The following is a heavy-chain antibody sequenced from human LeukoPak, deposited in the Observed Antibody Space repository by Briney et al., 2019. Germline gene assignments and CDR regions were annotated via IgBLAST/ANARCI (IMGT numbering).Heavy chain of an antibody. D-gene: IGHD2-21*02. CDR3: ATAHRVVTATVTYDFDY. CDR1: GFTFTIYA. V-gene: IGHV3-23*01. Sequence: PGGSLRLSCAASGFTFTIYAMSWVRQAPGKGLEWVSAISGTGGSTYYADSVKGRFTISRDSSKNTLSLQMSSLRAEDTAVYYCATAHRVVTATVTYDFDYWGQGTLVTVSS. CDR2: ISGTGGST. J-gene: IGHJ4*02.